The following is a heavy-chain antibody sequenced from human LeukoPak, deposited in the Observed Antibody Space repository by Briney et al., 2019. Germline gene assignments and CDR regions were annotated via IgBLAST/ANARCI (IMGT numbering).Heavy chain of an antibody. CDR1: GFTFNSYA. V-gene: IGHV3-23*01. D-gene: IGHD2-2*02. J-gene: IGHJ6*03. CDR2: ISGSGGST. Sequence: GGSLRLSCAASGFTFNSYAMNWVRQAPGKGLEWVSAISGSGGSTYYADSVKGRFTISRDNSKNTLYLQMNSLRAEDTAVYYCAKDHIVVVPAAIRGYYYYIDVWGKGTTVTVSS. CDR3: AKDHIVVVPAAIRGYYYYIDV.